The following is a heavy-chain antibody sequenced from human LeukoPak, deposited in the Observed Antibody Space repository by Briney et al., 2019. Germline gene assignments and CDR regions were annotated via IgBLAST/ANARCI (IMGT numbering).Heavy chain of an antibody. V-gene: IGHV3-11*03. D-gene: IGHD6-13*01. CDR1: GIPFRDFY. CDR3: AAGTAADY. CDR2: ISSSSSYT. Sequence: GGSLRLSCVVSGIPFRDFYMNWIRQAPGKGLEWISYISSSSSYTDYAESVKGRFTISRDNAKSALCLQMNDLRVDDTALYYCAAGTAADYWGQGTLVIVSS. J-gene: IGHJ4*02.